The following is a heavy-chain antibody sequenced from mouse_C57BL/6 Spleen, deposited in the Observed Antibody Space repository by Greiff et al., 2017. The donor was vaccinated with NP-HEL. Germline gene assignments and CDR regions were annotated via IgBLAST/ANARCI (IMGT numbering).Heavy chain of an antibody. Sequence: EVQRVESGGDLVKPGGSLKLSCAASGFTFSSYGMSWVRQTPDKRLEWVATISSGGSYTYYPDSVKGRFTISRDNAKNTLYLQMSSLKSEDTAMYYCARGDYDLYYAMDYWGQGTSVTVSS. J-gene: IGHJ4*01. CDR2: ISSGGSYT. V-gene: IGHV5-6*01. CDR1: GFTFSSYG. CDR3: ARGDYDLYYAMDY. D-gene: IGHD2-4*01.